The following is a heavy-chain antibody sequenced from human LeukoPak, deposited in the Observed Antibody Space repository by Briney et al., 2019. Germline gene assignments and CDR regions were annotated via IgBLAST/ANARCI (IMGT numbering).Heavy chain of an antibody. V-gene: IGHV3-21*04. CDR2: ISSSSSYI. CDR3: AREVGYYGDYVGL. D-gene: IGHD4-17*01. J-gene: IGHJ4*02. Sequence: GGSLRLSCAASGFTFSSYSMTWVRQAPGKGLEWVSSISSSSSYIYYADSVKGRFTISRDNAKNSLYLQMNSLRAEDTAVYYCAREVGYYGDYVGLWGQGTLVTVSS. CDR1: GFTFSSYS.